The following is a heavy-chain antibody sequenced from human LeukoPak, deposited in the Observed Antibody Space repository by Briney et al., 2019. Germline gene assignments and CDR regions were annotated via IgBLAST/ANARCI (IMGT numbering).Heavy chain of an antibody. CDR3: ARGVRGVIRSGAFDI. CDR1: GGSISSYY. D-gene: IGHD3-10*01. V-gene: IGHV4-4*07. Sequence: SETLSLTCTVSGGSISSYYWSWIRQPAGKGLEWIGRIYTSGSTNYNPSLKSRVTISVDKSKNQFSLKLSSVTAADTAVYYCARGVRGVIRSGAFDIWGQGTMVTVSS. J-gene: IGHJ3*02. CDR2: IYTSGST.